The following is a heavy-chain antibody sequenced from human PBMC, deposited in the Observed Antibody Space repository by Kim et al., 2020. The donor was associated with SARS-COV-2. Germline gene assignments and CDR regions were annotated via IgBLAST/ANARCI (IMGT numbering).Heavy chain of an antibody. D-gene: IGHD6-13*01. Sequence: SETLSLTCAVYGGSFSGYYWSWIRQPPGKGLEWIGEINHSGSTNYNPSLKSRVTISVDTSKNQFSLKLSSVTAADTAVYYCAGTPASSSPNRHIDYWGQGTLVTVSS. CDR2: INHSGST. CDR1: GGSFSGYY. J-gene: IGHJ4*02. V-gene: IGHV4-34*01. CDR3: AGTPASSSPNRHIDY.